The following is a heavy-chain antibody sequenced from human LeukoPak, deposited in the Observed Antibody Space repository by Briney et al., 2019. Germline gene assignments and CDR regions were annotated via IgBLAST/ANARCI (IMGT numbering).Heavy chain of an antibody. J-gene: IGHJ4*02. CDR3: AKGATLAVAGTLGDY. D-gene: IGHD6-19*01. Sequence: GGSLRLSCAASGFTFDDYAMHWVRQAPGKGLEWVSGISWNSGSIGYADSVKGRFTISRDNAKNSLYLQMNSLRAEDTALYYCAKGATLAVAGTLGDYWGQGILVTVSS. CDR1: GFTFDDYA. V-gene: IGHV3-9*01. CDR2: ISWNSGSI.